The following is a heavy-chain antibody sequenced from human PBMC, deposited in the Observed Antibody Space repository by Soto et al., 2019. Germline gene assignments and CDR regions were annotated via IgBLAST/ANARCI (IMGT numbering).Heavy chain of an antibody. CDR3: ARPHIKSAWNDGFDI. Sequence: QVQLVESGGGVVQPGRSLRLSCAASGFTFDDYSMHWVRQVPGKGLEWVALISYDGGTTYYGDSVNGRFTISRDDSKNTLFLQMNSLRSEDTAVYYCARPHIKSAWNDGFDIWGQGTMVTVSS. CDR1: GFTFDDYS. V-gene: IGHV3-30-3*01. CDR2: ISYDGGTT. D-gene: IGHD1-1*01. J-gene: IGHJ3*02.